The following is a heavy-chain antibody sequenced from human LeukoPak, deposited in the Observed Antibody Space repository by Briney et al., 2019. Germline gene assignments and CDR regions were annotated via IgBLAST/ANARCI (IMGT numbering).Heavy chain of an antibody. Sequence: SETLSLTCAVCGGSFSGYYWSWIPQPPGKGLEWIGEINHSGSTNYNPSLKSRVTISVDTSKNQFSLKLSSVTAADTAVYYCAVRVDTAMAYWGQGTLVTVSS. V-gene: IGHV4-34*01. CDR3: AVRVDTAMAY. CDR1: GGSFSGYY. CDR2: INHSGST. D-gene: IGHD5-18*01. J-gene: IGHJ4*02.